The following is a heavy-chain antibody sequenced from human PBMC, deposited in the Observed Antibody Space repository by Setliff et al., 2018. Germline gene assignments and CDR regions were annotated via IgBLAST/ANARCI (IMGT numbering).Heavy chain of an antibody. Sequence: PSETLSLTCSVSGASISSYFWTWIRQPPGKGLEWIGNIHTSESTKYNPSLKSRVTISLDTSKRQFSLKLTSVTAADTAVYYCARALASGSYYGQSSDYMDVWGKGTTVTVSS. CDR2: IHTSEST. D-gene: IGHD3-10*01. J-gene: IGHJ6*03. CDR1: GASISSYF. CDR3: ARALASGSYYGQSSDYMDV. V-gene: IGHV4-4*08.